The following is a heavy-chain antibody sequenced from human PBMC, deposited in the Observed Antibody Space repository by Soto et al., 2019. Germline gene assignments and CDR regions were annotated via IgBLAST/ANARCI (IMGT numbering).Heavy chain of an antibody. Sequence: SVKVSCKASGGTFSSYAISWVRQAPGQRLEWMGWINANIGKTNYSQKFQDRVMITRDTSASTVYMELSTLTSEDTAVYYCAREFQSLSSSWREYFHHWGQGTLVTVSS. V-gene: IGHV1-69*10. CDR3: AREFQSLSSSWREYFHH. CDR1: GGTFSSYA. J-gene: IGHJ1*01. CDR2: INANIGKT. D-gene: IGHD6-13*01.